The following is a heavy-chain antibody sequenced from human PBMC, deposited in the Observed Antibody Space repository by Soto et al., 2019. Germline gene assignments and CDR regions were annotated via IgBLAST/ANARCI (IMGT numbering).Heavy chain of an antibody. Sequence: GESLKISCKGSGYSFTSYWIGWVRQMPGKGLEWMGIIYPGDSDTRYSPPFQGQVTISADKSISTAYLQWSSLKASDTAMYYCASSIAALGDAFDIWGQGTMVTVSS. CDR2: IYPGDSDT. V-gene: IGHV5-51*01. J-gene: IGHJ3*02. CDR1: GYSFTSYW. D-gene: IGHD6-6*01. CDR3: ASSIAALGDAFDI.